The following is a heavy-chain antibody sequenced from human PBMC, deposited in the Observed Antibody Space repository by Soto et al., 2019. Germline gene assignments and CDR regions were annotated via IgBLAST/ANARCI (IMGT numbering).Heavy chain of an antibody. CDR1: GFTVISNY. Sequence: GGSLRLSCAASGFTVISNYMSWVRQAPGKGLEWVSVIYSGGSTYYADSVKGRFTISRDNSKNTLYLQMNSLRAEDTAVYYRAREEGIAAAGSRAMFYWGQGTLVTVSS. V-gene: IGHV3-53*01. D-gene: IGHD6-13*01. CDR3: AREEGIAAAGSRAMFY. CDR2: IYSGGST. J-gene: IGHJ4*02.